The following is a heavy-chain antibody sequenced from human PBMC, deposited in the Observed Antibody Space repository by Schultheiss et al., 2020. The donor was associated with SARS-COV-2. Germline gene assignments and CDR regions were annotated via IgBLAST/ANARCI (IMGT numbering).Heavy chain of an antibody. CDR3: AMYGSGSYYHRGHPGYYGMDV. CDR2: INHSGST. V-gene: IGHV4-34*01. CDR1: GGSFSGYY. Sequence: SETLSLTCAVYGGSFSGYYWSWIRQPPGKGLEWIGEINHSGSTNYNPSLKSRVTISVDTSKNQFSLKLSSVTAADTAVYYCAMYGSGSYYHRGHPGYYGMDVWGQGTTVTVSS. J-gene: IGHJ6*02. D-gene: IGHD3-10*01.